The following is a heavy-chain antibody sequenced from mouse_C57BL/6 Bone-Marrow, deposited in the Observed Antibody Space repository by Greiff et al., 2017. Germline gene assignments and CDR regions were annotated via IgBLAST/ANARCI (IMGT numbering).Heavy chain of an antibody. Sequence: VQRVESGAELVKPGASVKLSCKASGYTFTEYTIHWVKQRSGQGLEWIGWFYPGSGSIKYNEKFKDKATLTADKSSSTVYMELSRLTSEDSAVYFCARDEEGYGNYGAWFAYWGQGTLVTVSA. V-gene: IGHV1-62-2*01. CDR3: ARDEEGYGNYGAWFAY. D-gene: IGHD2-1*01. CDR2: FYPGSGSI. CDR1: GYTFTEYT. J-gene: IGHJ3*01.